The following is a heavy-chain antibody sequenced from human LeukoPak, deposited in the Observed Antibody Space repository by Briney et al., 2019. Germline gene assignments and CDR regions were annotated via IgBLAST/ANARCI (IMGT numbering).Heavy chain of an antibody. Sequence: GESLKISCKGSGYSFTSYWIGWVRQMPGKGLEWMGIIYPGDSDTRYSPSFQGQVTISADKSISTAYLQWSSLKASDTAMYYCARRREDFWSGYLSTYFDYWGQGTLVTVSS. D-gene: IGHD3-3*01. V-gene: IGHV5-51*01. J-gene: IGHJ4*02. CDR2: IYPGDSDT. CDR3: ARRREDFWSGYLSTYFDY. CDR1: GYSFTSYW.